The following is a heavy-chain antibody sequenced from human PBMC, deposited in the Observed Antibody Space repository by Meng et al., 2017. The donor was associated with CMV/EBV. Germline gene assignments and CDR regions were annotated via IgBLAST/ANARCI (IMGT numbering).Heavy chain of an antibody. J-gene: IGHJ3*02. CDR2: ISAYNGNT. Sequence: ASVKVSCMASGYTFTSYGISWVRQAPGQGLEWMGWISAYNGNTNYAQKLQGRVTMTTDTSTSTAYMELRSLRSDDTAGYYCTRDARWDIVVVPAAAQPDDAFDIWGQGTMVTVSS. CDR3: TRDARWDIVVVPAAAQPDDAFDI. D-gene: IGHD2-2*01. V-gene: IGHV1-18*01. CDR1: GYTFTSYG.